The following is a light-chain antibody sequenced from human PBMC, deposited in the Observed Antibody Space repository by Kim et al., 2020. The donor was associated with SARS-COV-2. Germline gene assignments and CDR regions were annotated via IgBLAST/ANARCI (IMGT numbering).Light chain of an antibody. Sequence: SASVGDRVTITCRTRQSISSWLAWYQQKPGKAPKLLINKASALESGVPSRFSGSGYGTEFTLTISSLQPDDFATYYCQRYDTSGTFGQGTKVDIK. CDR2: KAS. J-gene: IGKJ1*01. CDR1: QSISSW. V-gene: IGKV1-5*03. CDR3: QRYDTSGT.